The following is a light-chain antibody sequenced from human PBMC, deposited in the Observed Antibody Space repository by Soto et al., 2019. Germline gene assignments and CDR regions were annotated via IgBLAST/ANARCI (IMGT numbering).Light chain of an antibody. J-gene: IGKJ4*01. Sequence: DIQMTQSPSSLSASVGDRVTSTCRASRDIRNYLAWYQQQPGKVPKLLIYAASTLQSGVPSRFSGSGSGTDFTLTISSLQPEDVATYYCQKYNSAPPLTFGGGTKVEIK. CDR2: AAS. V-gene: IGKV1-27*01. CDR3: QKYNSAPPLT. CDR1: RDIRNY.